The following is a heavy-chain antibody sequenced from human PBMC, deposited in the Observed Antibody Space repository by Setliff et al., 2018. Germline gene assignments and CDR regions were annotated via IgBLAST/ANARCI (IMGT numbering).Heavy chain of an antibody. CDR3: AREVGLQGATSYYYFYNYINV. J-gene: IGHJ6*03. D-gene: IGHD1-26*01. Sequence: GASVKVSCKTSGYTFTGYFIHWVRQAPRQGLEWLGWINPKSGVTSYAQSFQGRIAMTRDTSINTVYMELNSLTSDDAAVYFCAREVGLQGATSYYYFYNYINVWGKGTKVTVSS. CDR2: INPKSGVT. CDR1: GYTFTGYF. V-gene: IGHV1-2*02.